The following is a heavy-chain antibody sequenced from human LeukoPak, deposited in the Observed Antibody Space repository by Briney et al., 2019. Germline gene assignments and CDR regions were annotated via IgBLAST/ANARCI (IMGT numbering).Heavy chain of an antibody. D-gene: IGHD3-3*01. J-gene: IGHJ4*02. Sequence: AGGSLRLSCAASGFTFSSYAMSWVRQPPGKGLEWIGGIHYSGNTYYNPSLKSRVTISVDTSKNQFSLKLSSVTAADTAVYYCARLGAGPTYYDFWSGYSSFYFDYWGQGTLVTVSS. CDR3: ARLGAGPTYYDFWSGYSSFYFDY. V-gene: IGHV4-39*01. CDR1: GFTFSSYA. CDR2: IHYSGNT.